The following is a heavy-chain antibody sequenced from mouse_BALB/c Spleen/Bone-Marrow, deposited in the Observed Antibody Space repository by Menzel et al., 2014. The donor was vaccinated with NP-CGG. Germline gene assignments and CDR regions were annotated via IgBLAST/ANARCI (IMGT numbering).Heavy chain of an antibody. J-gene: IGHJ4*01. CDR3: ARSGKVRNAMDY. D-gene: IGHD2-14*01. V-gene: IGHV1S137*01. CDR2: ISGYYGDA. Sequence: VQLQQSGAKLVRPGVSVKISCKGSGYTFTDHAIHWVKRSHAKSLEWIGVISGYYGDAIYNQKFKGKATMTVDKSSSTAYTELARLTSEDSAIYYCARSGKVRNAMDYWGQGTSVTVSS. CDR1: GYTFTDHA.